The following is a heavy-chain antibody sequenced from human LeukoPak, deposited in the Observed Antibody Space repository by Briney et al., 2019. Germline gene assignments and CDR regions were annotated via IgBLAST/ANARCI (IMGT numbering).Heavy chain of an antibody. Sequence: ASVKVSCKASGYTFTNYGIIWVRQAPGQGLEWMGWISGYNADTKYAQKLQGRVTMTTETSTSTAYMELRSLRSDDTAVYYCARDGYSSGWYPLDAFDIWGQGTTVTVSS. D-gene: IGHD6-19*01. CDR2: ISGYNADT. V-gene: IGHV1-18*01. CDR3: ARDGYSSGWYPLDAFDI. CDR1: GYTFTNYG. J-gene: IGHJ3*02.